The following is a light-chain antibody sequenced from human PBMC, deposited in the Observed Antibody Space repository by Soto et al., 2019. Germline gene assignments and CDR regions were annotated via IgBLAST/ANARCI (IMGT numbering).Light chain of an antibody. V-gene: IGKV1-39*01. CDR1: QSISHY. J-gene: IGKJ1*01. CDR3: QQYGSSSWT. Sequence: DIQMTQSPSSLSASVGDRVTIACRASQSISHYLNWYQHESGKAPKVLIYHTSSLQSGVPSRFSGSGSGTDFTLTISRLEPEDFAVYYCQQYGSSSWTFGQGTKVDIK. CDR2: HTS.